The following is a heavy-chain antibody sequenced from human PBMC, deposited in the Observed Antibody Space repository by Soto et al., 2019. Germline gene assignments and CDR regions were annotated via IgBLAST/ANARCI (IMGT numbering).Heavy chain of an antibody. J-gene: IGHJ1*01. V-gene: IGHV3-30-3*01. D-gene: IGHD1-26*01. CDR3: ARSEYSGSPAFQH. CDR1: GFTFSSYA. CDR2: ISYDGSNK. Sequence: GGSLRLSCAASGFTFSSYAMHWVRQAPGKGLEWVAVISYDGSNKYYADSVKGRFTISRDNSKNTLYLQMNSLRAEDTAVYYCARSEYSGSPAFQHWGQGTLVTVSS.